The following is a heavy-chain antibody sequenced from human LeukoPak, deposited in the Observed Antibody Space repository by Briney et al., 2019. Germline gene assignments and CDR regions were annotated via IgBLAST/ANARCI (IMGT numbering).Heavy chain of an antibody. CDR3: ARVSDTGSPNYY. V-gene: IGHV3-7*01. Sequence: SGGSLRLSCAASGFTFSRYWMNWVRQAPGKGLEWVANIKEDGNGRYYVDSVKGRFIISRDNAKNSLYLQMNSLRAEDTAVYSCARVSDTGSPNYYGGGGTLVTVSS. J-gene: IGHJ4*02. CDR1: GFTFSRYW. D-gene: IGHD5-18*01. CDR2: IKEDGNGR.